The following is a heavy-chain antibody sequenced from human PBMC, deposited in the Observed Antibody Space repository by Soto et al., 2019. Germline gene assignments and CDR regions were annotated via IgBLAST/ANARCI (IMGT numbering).Heavy chain of an antibody. CDR3: ARRLYDDSCGFGGRGMDV. V-gene: IGHV4-39*01. Sequence: SETLSLTCTVSGGSISSGDYYWSWIRQPPGKGLEWIGSIYYSGSTYYNPSLKSRVTISVDTSKNQFSLKLSSVTAADTAVYYCARRLYDDSCGFGGRGMDVWGQGTTVTVSS. CDR2: IYYSGST. D-gene: IGHD3-22*01. J-gene: IGHJ6*02. CDR1: GGSISSGDYY.